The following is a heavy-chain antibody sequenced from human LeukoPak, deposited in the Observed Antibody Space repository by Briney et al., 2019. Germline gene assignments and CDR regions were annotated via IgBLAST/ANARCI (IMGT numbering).Heavy chain of an antibody. CDR3: ARVGGTGSNFDY. J-gene: IGHJ4*02. V-gene: IGHV1-2*02. CDR1: GYTFTGYY. CDR2: INPNSGGT. Sequence: ASVTVSCKASGYTFTGYYMHWVRQAPGQGLEWMGWINPNSGGTNYAQKFQGRVTMTRDTSISTAYMELSRLRSDDTAVYYCARVGGTGSNFDYWGQGTLVTVSS. D-gene: IGHD3/OR15-3a*01.